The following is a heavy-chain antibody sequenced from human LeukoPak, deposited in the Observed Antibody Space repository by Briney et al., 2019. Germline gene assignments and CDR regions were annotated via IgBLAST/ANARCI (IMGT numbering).Heavy chain of an antibody. J-gene: IGHJ3*02. Sequence: AGGSLRLSCAASGFTFDDHGMSWVRQAPGKGLEWVSGINWNGGSTGYADSVKGRLTISRDNAKNSLYLQMNSLRAEDTALYYCAREMYASGWLNAFDIWGQGTMVTVSS. V-gene: IGHV3-20*04. CDR3: AREMYASGWLNAFDI. D-gene: IGHD6-19*01. CDR1: GFTFDDHG. CDR2: INWNGGST.